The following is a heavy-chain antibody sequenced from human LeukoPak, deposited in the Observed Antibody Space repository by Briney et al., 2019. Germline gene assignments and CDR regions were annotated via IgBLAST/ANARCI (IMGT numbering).Heavy chain of an antibody. D-gene: IGHD3-16*01. CDR2: ISADSGST. J-gene: IGHJ4*02. V-gene: IGHV1-18*01. Sequence: ASVKVSCKASGYTFTSFYITWVRQAPGQGLEWLGWISADSGSTNYAQRFQGRVTMTIDRSTSTAYMDLRSLRYDDTAVYWCTRGYGGWPTYIDYWGQGSLVIVPS. CDR3: TRGYGGWPTYIDY. CDR1: GYTFTSFY.